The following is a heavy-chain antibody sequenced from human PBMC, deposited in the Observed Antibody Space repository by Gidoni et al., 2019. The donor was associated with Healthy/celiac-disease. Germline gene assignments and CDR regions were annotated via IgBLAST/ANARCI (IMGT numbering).Heavy chain of an antibody. D-gene: IGHD4-17*01. CDR3: ARDLDGDYYYGMDV. V-gene: IGHV3-30-3*01. J-gene: IGHJ6*02. Sequence: QVQLVESGGGVVQPGRSLRLSCAASGLPFSSYAMHWVRQAPGKGLEWVAVISYDGSNKYYADSVKGRFTISRDNSKNTLYLQMNSLRAEDTAVYYCARDLDGDYYYGMDVWGQGTTVTVSS. CDR1: GLPFSSYA. CDR2: ISYDGSNK.